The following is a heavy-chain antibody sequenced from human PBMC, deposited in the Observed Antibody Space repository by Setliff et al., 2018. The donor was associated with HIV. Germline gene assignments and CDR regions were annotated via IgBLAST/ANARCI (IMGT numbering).Heavy chain of an antibody. CDR1: GGSFSDYY. D-gene: IGHD2-21*02. Sequence: SETLSLTCAVYGGSFSDYYWGWIRQSPGKGLEWIGNMYYSGSTYYNPSLKSRVTISLDTSKNQFSLKLSSMAAADTAVYYCARDVGLCGVDCWPYFYFDLWGRGNLVTVSS. CDR3: ARDVGLCGVDCWPYFYFDL. J-gene: IGHJ2*01. V-gene: IGHV4-59*01. CDR2: MYYSGST.